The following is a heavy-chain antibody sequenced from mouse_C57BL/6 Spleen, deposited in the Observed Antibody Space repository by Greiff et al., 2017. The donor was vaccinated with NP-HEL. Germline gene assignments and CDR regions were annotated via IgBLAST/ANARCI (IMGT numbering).Heavy chain of an antibody. Sequence: DVMLVESGGGLVQPGGSLKLSCAASGFTFSDYYMYWVRQTPEKRLEWVAYISNGGGSTYYPDTVKGRFTISRDNAKNTLYLQMSRLKSEDTAMYYCASHERPAWFAYWGQGTLVTVSA. V-gene: IGHV5-12*01. CDR3: ASHERPAWFAY. CDR1: GFTFSDYY. J-gene: IGHJ3*01. CDR2: ISNGGGST.